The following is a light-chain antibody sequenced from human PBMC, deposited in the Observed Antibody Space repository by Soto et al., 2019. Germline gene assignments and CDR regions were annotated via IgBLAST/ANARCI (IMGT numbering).Light chain of an antibody. Sequence: QSALTQPPSASGSPGQSVTISCTGTSSDVGGYNYVSWYQQHPGKAPKLMIYEVNKRPSGVPDRFSGSKAGNTASLTVFGLQAADDADYYCSSYAGSDGFVFGTGTKGTVL. J-gene: IGLJ1*01. CDR3: SSYAGSDGFV. CDR1: SSDVGGYNY. CDR2: EVN. V-gene: IGLV2-8*01.